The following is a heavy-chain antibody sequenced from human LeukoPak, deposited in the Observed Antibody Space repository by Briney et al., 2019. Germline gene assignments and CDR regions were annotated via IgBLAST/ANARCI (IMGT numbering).Heavy chain of an antibody. V-gene: IGHV4-59*08. CDR3: ARHFGYYDSSFDY. CDR1: GGSISSYY. Sequence: SETLSLTCTVSGGSISSYYWSWIRQPPGKGLEWIGYIYYSGSTNCNPSLKSRVTISVDTSKNQFSLKLSSVTAADTAVYYCARHFGYYDSSFDYWGQGTLVTVSS. CDR2: IYYSGST. D-gene: IGHD3-22*01. J-gene: IGHJ4*02.